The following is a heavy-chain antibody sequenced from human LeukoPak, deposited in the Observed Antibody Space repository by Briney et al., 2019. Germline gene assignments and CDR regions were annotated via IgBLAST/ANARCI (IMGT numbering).Heavy chain of an antibody. D-gene: IGHD2-8*02. CDR1: GFTFSSYG. J-gene: IGHJ4*02. CDR3: AKDTDLGDYLDY. Sequence: GGSLRLSCAASGFTFSSYGMHWVRQAPGKGLEWVAVISYDGSNKYYADSVKGRFTISRDNAKNSLYLQMNSLRAEDTALYYCAKDTDLGDYLDYWGQGTLVTVSS. CDR2: ISYDGSNK. V-gene: IGHV3-30*18.